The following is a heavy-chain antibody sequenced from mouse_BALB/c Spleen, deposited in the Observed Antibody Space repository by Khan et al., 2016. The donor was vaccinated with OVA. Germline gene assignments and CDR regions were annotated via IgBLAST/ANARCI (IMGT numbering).Heavy chain of an antibody. D-gene: IGHD2-14*01. CDR1: GYTFTTAG. Sequence: LVESGPELKKPGETVRISCKASGYTFTTAGIQWVQKMPGKGLKWIGWINTHSGVPKYAEDFKGRFAFSLEISVSTAYLQITNLKNEDTATYVSARGGAAYYRNDGGAMEYWGQGTTVTVSS. CDR2: INTHSGVP. CDR3: ARGGAAYYRNDGGAMEY. V-gene: IGHV9-4*02. J-gene: IGHJ4*01.